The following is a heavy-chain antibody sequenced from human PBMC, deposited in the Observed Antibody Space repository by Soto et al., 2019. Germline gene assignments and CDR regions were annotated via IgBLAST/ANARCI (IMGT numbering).Heavy chain of an antibody. J-gene: IGHJ6*03. CDR1: GDSVSSNSAA. V-gene: IGHV6-1*01. CDR3: ARGYRLPPTGNPYYYYMDV. D-gene: IGHD1-1*01. CDR2: TYYRSKWYN. Sequence: PSQTLSLTCAISGDSVSSNSAAWNWIRQSPSRGLEWLGRTYYRSKWYNDYAVSVKSRITINPDTSKNQNSLQLNSVTPEDTVVYYCARGYRLPPTGNPYYYYMDVWGKGTTVTVSS.